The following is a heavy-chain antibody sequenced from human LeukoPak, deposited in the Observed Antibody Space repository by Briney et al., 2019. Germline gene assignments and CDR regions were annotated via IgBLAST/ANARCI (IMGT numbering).Heavy chain of an antibody. CDR3: ARVIGDSSGYQAFDY. CDR2: IYYSGST. J-gene: IGHJ4*02. Sequence: PSETLSLTCTVSGGSLSSGDYYWSWIRQPPGKGLEWIGYIYYSGSTYYNPSLKSRVTISVDTSKNQFSLKLSSVTAADTAVYYCARVIGDSSGYQAFDYWGQGTLVTVSS. D-gene: IGHD3-22*01. V-gene: IGHV4-30-4*01. CDR1: GGSLSSGDYY.